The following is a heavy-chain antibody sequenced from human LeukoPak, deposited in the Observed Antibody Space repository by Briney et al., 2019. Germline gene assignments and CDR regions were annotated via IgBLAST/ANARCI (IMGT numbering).Heavy chain of an antibody. CDR1: GYSFSNFTSSW. CDR2: IYPGDSDT. Sequence: GESLKISCKGSGYSFSNFTSSWIGWVRQMPGKGLEWMGIIYPGDSDTRYSPSFQGQVTISVDNSINTAYLQWSSLKASDTAMYYCARKEASYWYSDLWGRGTLVTVSS. J-gene: IGHJ2*01. CDR3: ARKEASYWYSDL. V-gene: IGHV5-51*01.